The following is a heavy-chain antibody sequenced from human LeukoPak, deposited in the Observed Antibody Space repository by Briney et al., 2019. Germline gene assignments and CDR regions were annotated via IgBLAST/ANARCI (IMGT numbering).Heavy chain of an antibody. CDR2: ISADNGNT. CDR1: GYTFTNYG. D-gene: IGHD3-22*01. Sequence: VSVTVSCKTSGYTFTNYGISWVRQAPGQGLEWMGRISADNGNTNYAQRVQGRVTLTTDTSTNTAYMELRSLRSDDTGVYYCARDLSVIVGTVGYWGQRTLVSASS. V-gene: IGHV1-18*01. CDR3: ARDLSVIVGTVGY. J-gene: IGHJ4*02.